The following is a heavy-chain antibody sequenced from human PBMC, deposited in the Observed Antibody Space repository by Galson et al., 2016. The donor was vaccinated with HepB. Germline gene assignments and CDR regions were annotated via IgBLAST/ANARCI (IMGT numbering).Heavy chain of an antibody. CDR1: GDTFSNYG. CDR3: ARENDMVGGVMAAFDI. CDR2: IVAFLRTI. Sequence: SVKVSCKASGDTFSNYGISWVRQAPGQGLEWMGGIVAFLRTINYAQKFQGRVSIIADESTSTAYMELSSLRSEDTAVYYCARENDMVGGVMAAFDIWGQGTMVTVSS. V-gene: IGHV1-69*13. J-gene: IGHJ3*02. D-gene: IGHD3-10*01.